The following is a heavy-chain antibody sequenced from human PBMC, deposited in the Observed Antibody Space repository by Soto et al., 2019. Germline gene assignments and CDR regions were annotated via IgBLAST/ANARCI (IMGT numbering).Heavy chain of an antibody. J-gene: IGHJ2*01. CDR1: GYTFSDYF. D-gene: IGHD3-3*01. V-gene: IGHV1-2*02. Sequence: QVQLVQSGAEVRRPGASVRVSCKTYGYTFSDYFLHWVRQAPGQGPEWIGFVNPKRGGTEYYPSFQGLVTMTRDTSTDTVYMDLKWLTSEATAVYYCARASGIPCRFWYFDIWGRGTLVTVSS. CDR3: ARASGIPCRFWYFDI. CDR2: VNPKRGGT.